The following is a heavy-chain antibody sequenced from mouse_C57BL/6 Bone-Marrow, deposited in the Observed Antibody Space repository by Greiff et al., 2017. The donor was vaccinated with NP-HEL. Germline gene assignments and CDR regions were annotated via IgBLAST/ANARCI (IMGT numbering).Heavy chain of an antibody. D-gene: IGHD2-1*01. CDR3: ARWCNYWYYFDY. J-gene: IGHJ2*01. CDR2: FHTYNDDT. Sequence: QVQLQQSGAELVKPGASVKMSCKASGYTFTTYPIEWVKQNHGKSLEWIGNFHTYNDDTEYNEKFKNKATLTVDKSSSTVILELSRLTSDVSSVVDCARWCNYWYYFDYWGQGTTLTVSS. V-gene: IGHV1-47*01. CDR1: GYTFTTYP.